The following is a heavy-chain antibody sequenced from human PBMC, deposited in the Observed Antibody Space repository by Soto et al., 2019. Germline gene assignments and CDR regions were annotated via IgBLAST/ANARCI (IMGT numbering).Heavy chain of an antibody. D-gene: IGHD2-15*01. Sequence: QVQLVESGGGVVQPGRSLRLSCAASGFTFSSYGMHWVRQAPGKGLEWVAVISYDGSDKYYADSVKGRFTISRDNSNNTLYLQMDSPRAEDTAVYYWAKGVVVANTYFQHWGRGTLVTVSS. CDR3: AKGVVVANTYFQH. V-gene: IGHV3-30*18. J-gene: IGHJ1*01. CDR1: GFTFSSYG. CDR2: ISYDGSDK.